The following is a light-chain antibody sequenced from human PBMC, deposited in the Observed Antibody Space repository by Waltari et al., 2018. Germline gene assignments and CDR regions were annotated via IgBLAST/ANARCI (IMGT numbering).Light chain of an antibody. CDR1: QYVSSSY. CDR2: GAS. CDR3: LQYGSPPFT. V-gene: IGKV3-20*01. J-gene: IGKJ3*01. Sequence: EIVLTQSPGTLSLSPGERATLSCSPSQYVSSSYLAWYQQKPGQAPRLLIYGASFRAAGIPERFSGSGSGTDFTLTISRLEPEDFAVFYCLQYGSPPFTFGPGTKVEIK.